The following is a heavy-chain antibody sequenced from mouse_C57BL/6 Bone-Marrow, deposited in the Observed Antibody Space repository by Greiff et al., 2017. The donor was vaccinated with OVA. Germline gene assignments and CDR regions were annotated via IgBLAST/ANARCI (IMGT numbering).Heavy chain of an antibody. D-gene: IGHD2-4*01. Sequence: VQLQQSGPELVKPGASVKISCKASGYAFTNSWMNWVKQRPGKGLEWIGRIYPGDVDTNYNGNFKGKATLTADKSSSTAYMQLSSLTSEDSAVYFCAREGDYDWYFDVWGTGTTVTVSS. CDR1: GYAFTNSW. CDR2: IYPGDVDT. CDR3: AREGDYDWYFDV. J-gene: IGHJ1*03. V-gene: IGHV1-82*01.